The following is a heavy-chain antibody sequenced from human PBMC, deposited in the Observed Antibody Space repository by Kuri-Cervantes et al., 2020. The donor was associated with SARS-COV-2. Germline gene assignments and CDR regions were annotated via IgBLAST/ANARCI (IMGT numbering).Heavy chain of an antibody. CDR1: GLTFSSHR. V-gene: IGHV3-21*01. CDR3: ARVRNDYYYYYYMDV. CDR2: ISSSSSYI. Sequence: GESLKITCAASGLTFSSHRMNWVRHSGGKGLERVASISSSSSYIYYAASGKGRFTISRDNAKNSLYLQMNSLRAEDKAVYYCARVRNDYYYYYYMDVWCKVTTVTVSS. J-gene: IGHJ6*03.